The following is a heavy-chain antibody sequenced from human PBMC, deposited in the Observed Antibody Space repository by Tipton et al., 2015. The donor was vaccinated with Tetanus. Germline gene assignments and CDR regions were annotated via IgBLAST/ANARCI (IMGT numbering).Heavy chain of an antibody. V-gene: IGHV3-23*01. Sequence: SLRLSCAATGFTFSSSAMNWVRQAPGKGLEWVSFTSGGGESTYYSNSVKGRFTISRDNSKSTVYLQMNSLRAEDTAVYFCARWQRGRSGYYWFFDLWGRGTLVTVSS. J-gene: IGHJ2*01. D-gene: IGHD3-22*01. CDR1: GFTFSSSA. CDR3: ARWQRGRSGYYWFFDL. CDR2: TSGGGEST.